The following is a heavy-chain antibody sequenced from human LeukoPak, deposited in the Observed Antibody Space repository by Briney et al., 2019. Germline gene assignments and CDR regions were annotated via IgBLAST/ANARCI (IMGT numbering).Heavy chain of an antibody. CDR3: ARRMGSSWTFDY. Sequence: SETLSLTCTVSGGSISSYYWSWIRQPPGKELEWIGYVFYSGSTNYNPSLKGRVTISVDTSKNQFSLKLSSVTAADTAVYYCARRMGSSWTFDYWGQGTLVTVSS. V-gene: IGHV4-59*01. CDR2: VFYSGST. D-gene: IGHD6-13*01. CDR1: GGSISSYY. J-gene: IGHJ4*02.